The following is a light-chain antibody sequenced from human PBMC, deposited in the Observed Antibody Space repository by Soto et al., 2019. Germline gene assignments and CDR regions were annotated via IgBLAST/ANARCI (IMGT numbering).Light chain of an antibody. CDR2: AAS. Sequence: DIQMTQSPSSVSASVGDRVTFTCRASQGISSWLAWYQQKPGKAPKLLIYAASTLQGAVPSRFSGRGSGTYFSLTISSLQPEDFATYYCQQTNIFPYTFGQGTKLEIK. CDR3: QQTNIFPYT. V-gene: IGKV1D-12*01. CDR1: QGISSW. J-gene: IGKJ2*01.